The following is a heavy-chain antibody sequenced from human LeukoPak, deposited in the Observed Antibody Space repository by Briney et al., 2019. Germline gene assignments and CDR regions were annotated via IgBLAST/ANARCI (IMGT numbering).Heavy chain of an antibody. V-gene: IGHV3-21*01. CDR2: ISSSSYI. CDR1: GFTLSSYS. CDR3: ARGINDRAGDY. Sequence: GGSLILSCAASGFTLSSYSMNWVRQAPGKGLEWVSSISSSSYIYYADSVKGRFTISRDNAKNSLYLQMNSLRAEDTAVYYCARGINDRAGDYWGQGTLVTVSS. J-gene: IGHJ4*02. D-gene: IGHD3-22*01.